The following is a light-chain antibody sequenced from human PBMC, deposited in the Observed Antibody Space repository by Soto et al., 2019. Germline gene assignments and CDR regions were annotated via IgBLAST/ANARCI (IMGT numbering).Light chain of an antibody. Sequence: EIVFTQSPGTLSLSPGERANLSCRASQSVNNAYLAWYQQKPGQAPRLLISGTSSRATGIPDRFSGSGSGTDFTLTISRLEPEDFAVYYCQQYGSAPPITFGQGTRLEIK. CDR2: GTS. J-gene: IGKJ5*01. CDR1: QSVNNAY. V-gene: IGKV3-20*01. CDR3: QQYGSAPPIT.